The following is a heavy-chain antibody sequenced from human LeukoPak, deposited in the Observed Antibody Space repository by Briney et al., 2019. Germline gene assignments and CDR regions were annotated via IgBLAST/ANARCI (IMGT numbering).Heavy chain of an antibody. CDR3: AREHDYSNFGLLYNWFDP. Sequence: ASVKVSCKASGGTFSSYAISWVRQATGQGLEWMGWMNPNSGNTGYAQKFQGRVTMTRNTSISTAYMELSSLRSEDTAVYYCAREHDYSNFGLLYNWFDPWGQGTLVTVSS. V-gene: IGHV1-8*02. J-gene: IGHJ5*02. CDR2: MNPNSGNT. D-gene: IGHD4-11*01. CDR1: GGTFSSYA.